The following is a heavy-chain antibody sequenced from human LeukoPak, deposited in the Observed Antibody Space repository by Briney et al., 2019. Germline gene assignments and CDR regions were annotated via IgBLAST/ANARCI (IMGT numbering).Heavy chain of an antibody. V-gene: IGHV3-43*02. D-gene: IGHD3-10*01. Sequence: GGSQRLSCAASGLTIDDYAMHWVRQAPGKGLEWVSLISGDGGSTYYADSVKGRFTISRDNSKNSLYLQMNSLRTEDTALYYCAKDIGGVGVGPNYGSGSDYWGQGTLVTVSS. CDR3: AKDIGGVGVGPNYGSGSDY. J-gene: IGHJ4*02. CDR2: ISGDGGST. CDR1: GLTIDDYA.